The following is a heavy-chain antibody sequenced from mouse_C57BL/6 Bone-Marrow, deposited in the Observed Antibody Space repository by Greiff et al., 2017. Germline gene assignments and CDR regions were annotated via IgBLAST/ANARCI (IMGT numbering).Heavy chain of an antibody. Sequence: EVQLQQSGPELVKPGASVKMSCKASGYTFTDYNMHWVKQSHGKSLEWIGYINPNNGGTSYKQKFKGKATLTVNQSSSTAYMELRSLTSEDSAVYCCAREGDYYGRGDYWGQGTTLTVSS. D-gene: IGHD1-1*01. CDR1: GYTFTDYN. CDR3: AREGDYYGRGDY. J-gene: IGHJ2*01. CDR2: INPNNGGT. V-gene: IGHV1-22*01.